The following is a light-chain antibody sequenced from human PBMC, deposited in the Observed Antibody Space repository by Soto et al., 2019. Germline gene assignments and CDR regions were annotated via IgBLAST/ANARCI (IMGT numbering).Light chain of an antibody. J-gene: IGKJ1*01. CDR3: NQYGRSPQT. Sequence: EIVLTQSRATLCWSAGERGSRSWTASQSVSSSYLAWYQQKPGQAPRLLIYGASTRATGIADRFSGSGSGRHSTLSISRLEPADFAVHSCNQYGRSPQTLRQGTKVDIK. V-gene: IGKV3-20*01. CDR2: GAS. CDR1: QSVSSSY.